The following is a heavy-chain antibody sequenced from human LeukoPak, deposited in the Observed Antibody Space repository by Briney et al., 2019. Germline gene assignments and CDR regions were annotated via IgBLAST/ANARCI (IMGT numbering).Heavy chain of an antibody. V-gene: IGHV3-7*03. D-gene: IGHD3-10*01. CDR2: IKQDGSE. Sequence: PGGSLRLSCAASGFTFSSYWMSWVRRAPGKGLEWVAHIKQDGSEYYVDSVKGRFTISRDNAKNSLYLQMNSLRAEDTALYHCARDLDYYGSGSHAFDIWGQGTMVTVSS. CDR3: ARDLDYYGSGSHAFDI. CDR1: GFTFSSYW. J-gene: IGHJ3*02.